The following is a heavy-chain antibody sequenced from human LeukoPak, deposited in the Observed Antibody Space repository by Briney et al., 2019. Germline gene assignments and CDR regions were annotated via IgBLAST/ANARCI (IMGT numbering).Heavy chain of an antibody. CDR3: ARDRGYSSFDY. CDR2: ITSDSSYV. CDR1: GFTFSSYN. V-gene: IGHV3-21*01. Sequence: GGSLRLSCAASGFTFSSYNMNWVRQAPGKGLEWVSSITSDSSYVFYADSVKGRFTISRDNAENSLYLQMNSLRVEDTAVYYCARDRGYSSFDYWGQGTLVTVSS. D-gene: IGHD3-22*01. J-gene: IGHJ4*02.